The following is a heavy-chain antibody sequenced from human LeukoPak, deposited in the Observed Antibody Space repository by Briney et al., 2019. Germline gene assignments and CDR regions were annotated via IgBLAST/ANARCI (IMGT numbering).Heavy chain of an antibody. D-gene: IGHD5-24*01. Sequence: GGSLRLSXAASGFIFSNYGMHWVRLSPDKGLEWLTFIRFDGTTQYYADSVRGRFTISRDNSKDTVSLQMYSLRAEDTGIYYCAKEGGDGSPFDYWGQGILITVPS. J-gene: IGHJ4*02. V-gene: IGHV3-30*02. CDR2: IRFDGTTQ. CDR1: GFIFSNYG. CDR3: AKEGGDGSPFDY.